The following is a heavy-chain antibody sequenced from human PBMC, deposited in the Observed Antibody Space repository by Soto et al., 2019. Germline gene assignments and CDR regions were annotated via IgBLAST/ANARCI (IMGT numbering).Heavy chain of an antibody. V-gene: IGHV3-21*01. D-gene: IGHD2-15*01. CDR2: ISSSSSYI. Sequence: GGSLRLSCAASGFTFSSYSMNWVRQAPGKGLEWVSSISSSSSYIYYADSVKGRFTISRDNAKNSLYLQMNGLRAEDTAVYYCARGPIRWYFDYWGQGTLVTVSS. CDR1: GFTFSSYS. CDR3: ARGPIRWYFDY. J-gene: IGHJ4*02.